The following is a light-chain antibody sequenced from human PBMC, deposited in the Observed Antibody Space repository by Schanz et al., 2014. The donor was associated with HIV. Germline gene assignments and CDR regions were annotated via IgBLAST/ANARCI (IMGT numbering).Light chain of an antibody. CDR2: EVS. CDR3: SSYTTSKTHV. Sequence: QSALTQPASVSGSPGQSITISCTGTSSDLGNYQLSSRYQQEPGKAPKLIIFEVSKRPSGVSKRFSGSKSVNTASLTISGLQAEDEAEYFCSSYTTSKTHVFGSGTKLTVL. V-gene: IGLV2-14*02. CDR1: SSDLGNYQL. J-gene: IGLJ1*01.